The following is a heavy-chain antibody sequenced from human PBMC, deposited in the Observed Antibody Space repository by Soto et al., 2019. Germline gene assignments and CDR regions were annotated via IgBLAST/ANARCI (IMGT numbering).Heavy chain of an antibody. J-gene: IGHJ4*02. Sequence: GGSLRLSCAASGFTFSNAWMTWVRQAPGKXLXWVGRIKRKHDGGKTEYAEKVKGRLTTSRDDSKNTLYMQMNSTKTEDTAVYYCTKVRIYVWGSYRSGTPGYWGQGTLVTV. CDR3: TKVRIYVWGSYRSGTPGY. D-gene: IGHD3-16*02. CDR2: IKRKHDGGKT. V-gene: IGHV3-15*07. CDR1: GFTFSNAW.